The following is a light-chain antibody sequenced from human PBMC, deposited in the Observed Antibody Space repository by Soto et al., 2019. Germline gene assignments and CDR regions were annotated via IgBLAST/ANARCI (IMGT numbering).Light chain of an antibody. V-gene: IGLV2-23*02. CDR1: SSDVGSYDL. Sequence: QSVLTQPASVSGSPGQSITVSCTGTSSDVGSYDLVSWYQQHPGQAPKVMIYGVTKRPSGVSNRFSGNRSGNTASLTISGLQAEDEAEYYCCSYASDNSWVFGGGTKVTVL. CDR2: GVT. CDR3: CSYASDNSWV. J-gene: IGLJ3*02.